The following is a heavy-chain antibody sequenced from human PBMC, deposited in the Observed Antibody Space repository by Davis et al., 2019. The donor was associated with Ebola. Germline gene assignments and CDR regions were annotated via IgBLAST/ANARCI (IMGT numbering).Heavy chain of an antibody. Sequence: PSETLSLTCTVSGGSISSYYWSWIRQPPGKGLEWIGYIYYSGSTNYNPSLKSRVTISVDTSKNQFSLKLSSVTAADTAVYYCARGARGVVLDYWGQGTLVTVSS. V-gene: IGHV4-59*01. D-gene: IGHD2-15*01. CDR3: ARGARGVVLDY. CDR1: GGSISSYY. CDR2: IYYSGST. J-gene: IGHJ4*02.